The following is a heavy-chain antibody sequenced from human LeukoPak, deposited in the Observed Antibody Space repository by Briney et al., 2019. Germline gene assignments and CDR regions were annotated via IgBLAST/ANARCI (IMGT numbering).Heavy chain of an antibody. CDR1: GFTFSDYY. CDR2: ISSSGSTI. V-gene: IGHV3-11*01. D-gene: IGHD2-2*01. J-gene: IGHJ5*02. CDR3: ARHSSPDCSSTSCYEGDTNWFDP. Sequence: GGSLRLSCAASGFTFSDYYMSWIRQAPGKGLEWVSYISSSGSTIYYADSVKGRFTISRDNAKNSLYLQMNSLRAEDTAVYYCARHSSPDCSSTSCYEGDTNWFDPWGQGTLVTVSS.